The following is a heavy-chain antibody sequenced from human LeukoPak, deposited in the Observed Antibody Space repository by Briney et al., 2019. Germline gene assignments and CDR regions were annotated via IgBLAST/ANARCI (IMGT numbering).Heavy chain of an antibody. CDR1: GGTFSSYA. J-gene: IGHJ6*03. V-gene: IGHV1-69*13. CDR2: IIPIFGTA. Sequence: GASVKVSCKASGGTFSSYAISRVRQAPGQGLEWMGGIIPIFGTANYAQKFQGRVTITADESTSTAYMELSSLRSEDTAVYYCARDQEYNWNYDGDYYYMDVWGKGTTVTVSS. CDR3: ARDQEYNWNYDGDYYYMDV. D-gene: IGHD1-7*01.